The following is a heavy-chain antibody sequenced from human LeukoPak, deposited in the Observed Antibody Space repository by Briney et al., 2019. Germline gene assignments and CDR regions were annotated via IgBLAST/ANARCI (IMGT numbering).Heavy chain of an antibody. J-gene: IGHJ3*02. Sequence: GGSLRLSCAASGFTFSSYAMNWVRQAPGKGLEWVSAISGSGGSTYYADSVKGRFTISRDNSKNTLYLQVNSLRAEDTAVYYCAKDLIEAFDIWGQGTMVTVSS. CDR2: ISGSGGST. CDR1: GFTFSSYA. CDR3: AKDLIEAFDI. V-gene: IGHV3-23*01. D-gene: IGHD2/OR15-2a*01.